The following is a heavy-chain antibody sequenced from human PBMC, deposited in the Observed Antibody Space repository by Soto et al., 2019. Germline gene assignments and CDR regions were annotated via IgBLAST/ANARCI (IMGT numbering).Heavy chain of an antibody. V-gene: IGHV1-69*13. Sequence: SVKVSCKASGGTFSSYAISWVRQAPGQGLEWMGGIIPIFGTANYAQKFQGRVTITADESTSTAYMELSSLRSEDTAVYYCARGGKENPAAAGFDYWGQGNLVTVSS. CDR1: GGTFSSYA. J-gene: IGHJ4*02. CDR3: ARGGKENPAAAGFDY. CDR2: IIPIFGTA. D-gene: IGHD6-13*01.